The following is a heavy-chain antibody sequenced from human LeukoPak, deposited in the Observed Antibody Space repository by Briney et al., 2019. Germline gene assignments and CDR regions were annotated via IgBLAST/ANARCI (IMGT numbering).Heavy chain of an antibody. D-gene: IGHD3-16*01. V-gene: IGHV3-48*03. CDR1: GFTISSYE. J-gene: IGHJ4*02. Sequence: GGSLRLSCAASGFTISSYEMNWVRQAPGKGLEWVSYISSSGSTIYYADSVKGRFTISRDNAKNSLYLQMNSLRAEDTAVYYCARDPGWGHFDYWGQGTLVTVSS. CDR2: ISSSGSTI. CDR3: ARDPGWGHFDY.